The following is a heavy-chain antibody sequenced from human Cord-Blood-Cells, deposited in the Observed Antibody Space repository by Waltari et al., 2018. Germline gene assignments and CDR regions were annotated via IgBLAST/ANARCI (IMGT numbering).Heavy chain of an antibody. CDR1: GGSISSYY. CDR2: IYTSGST. J-gene: IGHJ6*03. Sequence: QVQLQESGPGLVKPSETLSLTCTVSGGSISSYYWSWIRQPAGKGLEWIGRIYTSGSTNYNPPLKSRVTMSVDTSKNQFSLKLSSVTAADTAVYYCARDCIAAAGFYYMDVWGKGTTVTVSS. V-gene: IGHV4-4*07. D-gene: IGHD6-13*01. CDR3: ARDCIAAAGFYYMDV.